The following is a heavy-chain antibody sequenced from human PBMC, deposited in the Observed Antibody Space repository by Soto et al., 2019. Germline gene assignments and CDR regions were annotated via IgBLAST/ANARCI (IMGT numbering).Heavy chain of an antibody. CDR3: ARVSLGYCSSTSCYTAFDI. Sequence: ASVKVSCKASGYTFTSYAMHWVRQAPGQRLEWMGWINASNGNTKYSQKFQGRVTITRDTSASTAYMELSSLRSEDTAVYYCARVSLGYCSSTSCYTAFDIWGQGTMVTVSS. J-gene: IGHJ3*02. D-gene: IGHD2-2*02. CDR1: GYTFTSYA. CDR2: INASNGNT. V-gene: IGHV1-3*01.